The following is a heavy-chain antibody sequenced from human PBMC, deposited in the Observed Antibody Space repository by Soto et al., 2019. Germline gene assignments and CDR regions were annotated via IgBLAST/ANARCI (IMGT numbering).Heavy chain of an antibody. CDR2: ISSNGGYT. J-gene: IGHJ4*02. D-gene: IGHD3-22*01. Sequence: GGSLRLSCAASGFPVSSNYMHWVRQAPGKGLEYVSAISSNGGYTYYANSVKGRFTISRDNSKNTLYLQMDSLRAEDMAVYYCASQSHYSSGYSFDYWGQGTLVTVSS. CDR1: GFPVSSNY. V-gene: IGHV3-64*01. CDR3: ASQSHYSSGYSFDY.